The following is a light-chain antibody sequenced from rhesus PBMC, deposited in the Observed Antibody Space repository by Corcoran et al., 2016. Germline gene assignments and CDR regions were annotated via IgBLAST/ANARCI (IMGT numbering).Light chain of an antibody. CDR3: CSYTTSSTLV. V-gene: IGLV2S7*01. J-gene: IGLJ6*01. CDR2: DVS. Sequence: QSAPTQPPSVSGSPGQSVTISCTGTSSDVGGYTYVSWYQQHPGKAPKLMIYDVSKRPSGVSDRFSGSKSGNTASLTISGLQAEDEADYYCCSYTTSSTLVFGSGTTLTVL. CDR1: SSDVGGYTY.